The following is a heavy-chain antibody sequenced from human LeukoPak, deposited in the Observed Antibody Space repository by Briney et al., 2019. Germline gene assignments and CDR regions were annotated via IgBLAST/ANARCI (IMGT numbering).Heavy chain of an antibody. CDR1: GFTFSDYY. CDR3: ARALVVVPAAIHYYYGMDV. CDR2: ISSSSSYT. V-gene: IGHV3-11*05. J-gene: IGHJ6*02. Sequence: PGGSLRLSCAAPGFTFSDYYMSWIRRAPGKGLEWVSYISSSSSYTNYADSVKGRFTISRDNAKNSLYLQMNSLRAEDTAVYYCARALVVVPAAIHYYYGMDVWGQGTTVTVSS. D-gene: IGHD2-2*01.